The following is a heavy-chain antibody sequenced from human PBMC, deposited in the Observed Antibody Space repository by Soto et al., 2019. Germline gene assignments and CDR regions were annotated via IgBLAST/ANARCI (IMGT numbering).Heavy chain of an antibody. Sequence: QVQLVEFGGGAVQPGRSLRLSCAASGFTFSKFAMQWVRQAPGKGLVWVAVIANDGRKKYYADSVTGRFTISIENSNNTLSLQMNSLRLEDTAVYYCAKDISSYSGGYTYYVDYWGQGTLVTVSS. CDR1: GFTFSKFA. V-gene: IGHV3-30*18. CDR2: IANDGRKK. J-gene: IGHJ4*02. D-gene: IGHD2-15*01. CDR3: AKDISSYSGGYTYYVDY.